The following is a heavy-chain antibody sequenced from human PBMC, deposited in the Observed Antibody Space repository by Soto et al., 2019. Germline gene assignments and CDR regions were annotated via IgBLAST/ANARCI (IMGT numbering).Heavy chain of an antibody. CDR2: ISWNSGSI. Sequence: EVQLVESGGGLVQPGRSLRLSCAASGFTFDDYAMHWVRQAPGKGLEWVSGISWNSGSIGYADSVKGRFTISRDNAKNSLYLQMNSLRAEDTALYYCARGRLKEGFRPYGSYYYGMDVWGQGTTVTVSS. V-gene: IGHV3-9*01. CDR1: GFTFDDYA. CDR3: ARGRLKEGFRPYGSYYYGMDV. J-gene: IGHJ6*02. D-gene: IGHD3-10*01.